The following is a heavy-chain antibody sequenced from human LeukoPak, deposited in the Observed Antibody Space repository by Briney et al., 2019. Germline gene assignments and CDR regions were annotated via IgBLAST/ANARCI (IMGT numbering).Heavy chain of an antibody. CDR1: GFPVSSNY. CDR2: IYSGGRT. V-gene: IGHV3-53*01. J-gene: IGHJ4*02. Sequence: GGSLRLSCAASGFPVSSNYMSWVRQAPGKGLEWVSVIYSGGRTKYADSVKGRFTISRDNSKNTLYLQMNSLRAEDTAVYYCARGEGLFDYWGQGTLVTVSS. CDR3: ARGEGLFDY.